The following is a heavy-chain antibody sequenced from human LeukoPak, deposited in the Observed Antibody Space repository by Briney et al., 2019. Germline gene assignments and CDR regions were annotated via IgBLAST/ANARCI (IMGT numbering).Heavy chain of an antibody. D-gene: IGHD1-26*01. J-gene: IGHJ4*02. V-gene: IGHV5-51*01. CDR3: ARLGRELETPYYFDY. CDR2: IYPGDSDT. Sequence: GESLKISCKASGYTFSSYWIGWVRQLPGKGLEWMGIIYPGDSDTRYSPSFQGQVTISADKSISTAYLQWSSLKASDTAMYYCARLGRELETPYYFDYWGQGTLVTVSS. CDR1: GYTFSSYW.